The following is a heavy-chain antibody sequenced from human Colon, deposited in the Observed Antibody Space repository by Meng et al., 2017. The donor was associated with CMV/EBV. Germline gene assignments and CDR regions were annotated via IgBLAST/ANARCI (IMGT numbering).Heavy chain of an antibody. J-gene: IGHJ1*01. V-gene: IGHV7-4-1*02. CDR3: ATGSVAADGKGY. D-gene: IGHD6-13*01. CDR1: GYTFTRYN. Sequence: SCKSSGYTFTRYNINWVRQAPGQWLEWMGYINPKTANPTYVQGFTGRFVFSLDTSVSTAYLQISSLEAEDTAVYYCATGSVAADGKGYWGQGTLVTVSS. CDR2: INPKTANP.